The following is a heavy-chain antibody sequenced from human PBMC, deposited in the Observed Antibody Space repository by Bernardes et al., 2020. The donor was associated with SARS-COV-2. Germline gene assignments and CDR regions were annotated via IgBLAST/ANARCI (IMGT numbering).Heavy chain of an antibody. Sequence: GGSLRLCCAASGFTFSSYDMHWVRQATGKGLELVSAIGTAGDTYYPGSVKGRFTISRENAKNSLYLQMNSLRAGDTAVYYCARGVTMVRGVMYYYGMDVWGQGTTVTVSS. J-gene: IGHJ6*02. CDR2: IGTAGDT. CDR1: GFTFSSYD. D-gene: IGHD3-10*01. CDR3: ARGVTMVRGVMYYYGMDV. V-gene: IGHV3-13*01.